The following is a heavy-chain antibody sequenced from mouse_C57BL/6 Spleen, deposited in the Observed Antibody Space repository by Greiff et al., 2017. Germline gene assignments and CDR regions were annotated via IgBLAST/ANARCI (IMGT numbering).Heavy chain of an antibody. Sequence: EVQLVESGEGLVKPGGSLKLSCAASGFTFSSYAMSWVRQTPEKRLEWVAYISSGGDYIYYADTVKGRFTISRDNARNTLYLQMSSLKSEDTAMYYCTRVDYEYGGYAMDDWGQGTSVTVAS. CDR1: GFTFSSYA. D-gene: IGHD2-4*01. CDR3: TRVDYEYGGYAMDD. V-gene: IGHV5-9-1*02. J-gene: IGHJ4*01. CDR2: ISSGGDYI.